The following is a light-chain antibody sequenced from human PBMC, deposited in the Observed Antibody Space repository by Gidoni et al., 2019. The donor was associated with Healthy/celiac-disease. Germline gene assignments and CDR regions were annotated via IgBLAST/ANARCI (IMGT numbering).Light chain of an antibody. CDR2: GAS. V-gene: IGKV3-15*01. Sequence: EIVMTQSPATLSVSPGERATLTCRASQSVSSNLAWYQQKPGQAPRLLIYGASSRATGIPARFSGSGSGTEFTLTISSLQSEDFAVYYCQQYNNCPLFPFXPXTKVDIK. CDR3: QQYNNCPLFP. CDR1: QSVSSN. J-gene: IGKJ3*01.